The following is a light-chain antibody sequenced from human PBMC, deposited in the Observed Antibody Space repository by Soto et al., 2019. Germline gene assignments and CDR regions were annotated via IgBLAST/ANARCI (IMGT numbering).Light chain of an antibody. CDR3: CSYTTSNTRQIV. V-gene: IGLV2-14*01. Sequence: QSVLIQPASVSGSPGQSITISCTGTSSDVGGYNYVSWYQQQPGKAPKFMIYDVTNRPSGVSNRFSGSKSGNTASLTISGLQAEDEADYYCCSYTTSNTRQIVFGTGTKATVL. CDR1: SSDVGGYNY. CDR2: DVT. J-gene: IGLJ1*01.